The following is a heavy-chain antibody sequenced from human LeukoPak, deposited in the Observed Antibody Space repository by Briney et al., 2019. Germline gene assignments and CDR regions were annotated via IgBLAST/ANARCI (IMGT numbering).Heavy chain of an antibody. J-gene: IGHJ4*02. CDR2: IIPIFGTA. Sequence: GSSVKVSCKASGGTFSSYAISWVRQAPGQGLEWMGGIIPIFGTANYAQKFQGRVTITADESMSTAYMELSSLRSEDTAVYYCALTSRYYYDSSGYYSFDYWGQGTLVTVSS. D-gene: IGHD3-22*01. CDR1: GGTFSSYA. V-gene: IGHV1-69*01. CDR3: ALTSRYYYDSSGYYSFDY.